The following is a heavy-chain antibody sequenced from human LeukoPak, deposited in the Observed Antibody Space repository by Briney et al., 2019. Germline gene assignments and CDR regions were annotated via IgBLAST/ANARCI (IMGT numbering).Heavy chain of an antibody. CDR3: ARVYSVHWYFDL. CDR1: GFTFSDYY. CDR2: ISSSGSTT. D-gene: IGHD2-15*01. J-gene: IGHJ2*01. V-gene: IGHV3-11*01. Sequence: GGSLRLSCAASGFTFSDYYMSWIRQAPGKGLEWVSYISSSGSTTYYADSVKGRFTISRDNAKNSLYLQMNSLRAEDTAVYYCARVYSVHWYFDLWGRGTLVTVSS.